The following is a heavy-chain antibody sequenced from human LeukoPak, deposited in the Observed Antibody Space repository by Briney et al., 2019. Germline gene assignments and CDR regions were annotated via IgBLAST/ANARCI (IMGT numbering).Heavy chain of an antibody. CDR2: ISWNSGSI. CDR1: GFTFDDYA. Sequence: PGGSLRLSCAASGFTFDDYAMHWVRQAPGKGLEWVSGISWNSGSIGYADSVKGRFTISRDNAKNSLYLQMNSLRAEDMALYYRAKGSGSYPHDAFDIWGQGTMVTVSS. CDR3: AKGSGSYPHDAFDI. V-gene: IGHV3-9*03. D-gene: IGHD1-26*01. J-gene: IGHJ3*02.